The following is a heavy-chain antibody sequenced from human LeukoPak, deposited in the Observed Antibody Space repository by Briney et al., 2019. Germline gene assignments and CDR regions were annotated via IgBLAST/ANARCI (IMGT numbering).Heavy chain of an antibody. CDR1: GFTFSSYA. J-gene: IGHJ4*02. CDR3: ARSKGGYCSSTSCARFDY. Sequence: GGSLRLSCAASGFTFSSYAFHWVRQAPGKGLEWVTVISYDGSNIYYADSVKGRFTISRDNSKNTLYLQMNSLRAEDTAVYYCARSKGGYCSSTSCARFDYWGQGTLVTVSS. V-gene: IGHV3-30*04. D-gene: IGHD2-2*01. CDR2: ISYDGSNI.